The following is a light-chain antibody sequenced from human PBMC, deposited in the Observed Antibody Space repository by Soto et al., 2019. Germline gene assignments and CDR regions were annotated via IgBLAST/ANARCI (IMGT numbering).Light chain of an antibody. V-gene: IGKV3-20*01. CDR3: HQYGSSPYT. CDR1: QSVSNSY. Sequence: EIVLTQSPGTLSLSPGERATLSCMASQSVSNSYLAWYQQKPGQAPRLLIYGVSSRATGIPDRFSGSGSGTDFTLTISRLEPEDFAVYYCHQYGSSPYTFGQGTKLEI. J-gene: IGKJ2*01. CDR2: GVS.